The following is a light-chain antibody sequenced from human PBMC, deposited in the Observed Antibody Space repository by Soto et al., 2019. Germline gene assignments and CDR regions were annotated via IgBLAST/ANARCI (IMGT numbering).Light chain of an antibody. CDR1: QSVGSY. Sequence: EIVLIQSPATLSLSPGERATLSCRASQSVGSYLAWYQHKPGQAPRLLIYGASSRATGIPDRFSGSGSGTDFTLTISRLEPEDFAVYYCQQYGSSPKTFGQGTKVDIK. CDR2: GAS. J-gene: IGKJ1*01. CDR3: QQYGSSPKT. V-gene: IGKV3-20*01.